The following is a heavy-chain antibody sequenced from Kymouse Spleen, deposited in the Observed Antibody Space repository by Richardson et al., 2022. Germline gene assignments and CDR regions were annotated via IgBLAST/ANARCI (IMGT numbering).Heavy chain of an antibody. CDR1: GGSISSSSYY. CDR2: IYYSGST. V-gene: IGHV4-39*01. CDR3: ARQRYYYDSSGSFDY. J-gene: IGHJ4*02. Sequence: QLQLQESGPGLVKPSETLSLTCTVSGGSISSSSYYWGWIRQPPGKGLEWIGSIYYSGSTYYNPSLKSRVTISVDTSKNQFSLKLSSVTAADTAVYYCARQRYYYDSSGSFDYWGQGTLVTVSS. D-gene: IGHD3-22*01.